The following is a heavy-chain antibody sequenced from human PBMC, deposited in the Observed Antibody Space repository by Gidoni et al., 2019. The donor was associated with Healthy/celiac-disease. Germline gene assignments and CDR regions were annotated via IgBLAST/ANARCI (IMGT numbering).Heavy chain of an antibody. CDR2: IYSGGST. V-gene: IGHV3-53*02. CDR1: GFTVSSNY. CDR3: ARVDLPEQLDYYYSMDV. Sequence: EVQLVETGGGLIQPGGSLRLPCAASGFTVSSNYISWVRQAPGKGLEWVSVIYSGGSTYYADSVKGRFTISRDNSKNTLYLQMNSLRAEDTAVYYCARVDLPEQLDYYYSMDVWGQGTMVTVSS. J-gene: IGHJ6*02. D-gene: IGHD6-13*01.